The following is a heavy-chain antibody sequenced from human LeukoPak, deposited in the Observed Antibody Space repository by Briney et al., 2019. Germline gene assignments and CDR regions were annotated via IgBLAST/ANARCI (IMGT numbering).Heavy chain of an antibody. V-gene: IGHV4-4*02. CDR2: ISHSGTT. Sequence: SGTLSLTCGVSGGSIDITNYWSWVRQAPGKGLEWIGEISHSGTTNYNPSLRSRVTMFLDRANNQFSLSLTSVTAADSAVYYCTRENRPFCPFAYWGQGVLVTVSS. J-gene: IGHJ4*02. D-gene: IGHD2/OR15-2a*01. CDR3: TRENRPFCPFAY. CDR1: GGSIDITNY.